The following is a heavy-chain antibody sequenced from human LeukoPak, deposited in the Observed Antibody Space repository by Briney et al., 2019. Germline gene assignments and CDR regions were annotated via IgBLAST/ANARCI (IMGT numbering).Heavy chain of an antibody. J-gene: IGHJ4*02. D-gene: IGHD3-22*01. CDR1: GFTFSSYA. V-gene: IGHV3-64*01. Sequence: GGSLRLSCAASGFTFSSYAMHWVRQAPGKGLEYVSAISSNGGSTYYANSVKGRFTISRDNSKNTLYLQMGSLRAEDMAVYYCARVSDSSIARQYFDNWSQGTLVTVSS. CDR2: ISSNGGST. CDR3: ARVSDSSIARQYFDN.